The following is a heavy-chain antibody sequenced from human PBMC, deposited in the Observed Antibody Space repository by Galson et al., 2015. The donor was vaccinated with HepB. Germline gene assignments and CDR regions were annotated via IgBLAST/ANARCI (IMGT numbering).Heavy chain of an antibody. Sequence: SETLSLTCTVSGGSISSYYWSWIRQPPGKGLEWIGYIYYSGSTNYNPSLKSRVTISVDTSKNQFSLKLSSVTAADTAVYYCARHVGSSWYPPVAFDIWGQGTMVTVSS. CDR1: GGSISSYY. CDR2: IYYSGST. CDR3: ARHVGSSWYPPVAFDI. D-gene: IGHD6-13*01. V-gene: IGHV4-59*08. J-gene: IGHJ3*02.